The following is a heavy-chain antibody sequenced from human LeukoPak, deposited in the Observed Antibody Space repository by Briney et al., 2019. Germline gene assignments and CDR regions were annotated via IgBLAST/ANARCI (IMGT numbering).Heavy chain of an antibody. Sequence: SETLSLTCAVYGGSFSGYYWGWIRQPPGKGLEWIGEINHSGSTNYNPSLKSRVTISVDTSKNQFSLKLSSVTAADTAVYYCARGGNYDSSGYYFDYWGQGTLVTVSS. J-gene: IGHJ4*02. CDR1: GGSFSGYY. CDR3: ARGGNYDSSGYYFDY. V-gene: IGHV4-34*01. CDR2: INHSGST. D-gene: IGHD3-22*01.